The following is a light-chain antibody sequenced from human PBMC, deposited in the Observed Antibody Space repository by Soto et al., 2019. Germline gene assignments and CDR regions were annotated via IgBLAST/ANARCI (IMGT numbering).Light chain of an antibody. CDR3: QQHTNWPPSIT. V-gene: IGKV3-11*01. CDR1: QSVSSY. Sequence: EIVLTQSPATLSLSPGERATFSCRASQSVSSYLAWFQQKPGQAPRLLIYDASHRATGIAARFSGSGSRTDFTLTLSSLEPEDFGVYYCQQHTNWPPSITFGQGTRLEIK. CDR2: DAS. J-gene: IGKJ5*01.